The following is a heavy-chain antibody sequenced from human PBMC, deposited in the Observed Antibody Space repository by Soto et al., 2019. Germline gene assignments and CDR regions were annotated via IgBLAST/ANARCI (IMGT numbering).Heavy chain of an antibody. Sequence: GGSLRLSCAASGFTFSSYGMHWVRQAPGKGLEWVAVISYDGSNKYYADSVKGRLTISRDNSKNTLYLQMNSLRAEDTAVYYCAKTHYDFWSGFPSDYGMDVWGQGTTVTVSS. CDR2: ISYDGSNK. J-gene: IGHJ6*02. D-gene: IGHD3-3*01. V-gene: IGHV3-30*18. CDR1: GFTFSSYG. CDR3: AKTHYDFWSGFPSDYGMDV.